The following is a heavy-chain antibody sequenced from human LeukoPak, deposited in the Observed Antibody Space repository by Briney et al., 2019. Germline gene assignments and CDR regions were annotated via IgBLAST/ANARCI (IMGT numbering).Heavy chain of an antibody. CDR1: GYTFTTYG. CDR2: ISAYNGNT. V-gene: IGHV1-18*01. J-gene: IGHJ1*01. Sequence: GASVKVSCKASGYTFTTYGISWVRQAPGQGLEWMGRISAYNGNTNYAQKLQGRVTMTTDTSTSTAYMELGSLRSDDTAMYYCARRGTVGTTHFYHWGQGTLVTVSS. D-gene: IGHD1-26*01. CDR3: ARRGTVGTTHFYH.